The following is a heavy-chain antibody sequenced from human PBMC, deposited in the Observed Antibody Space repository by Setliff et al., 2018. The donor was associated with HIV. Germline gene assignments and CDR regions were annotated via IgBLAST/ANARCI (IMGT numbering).Heavy chain of an antibody. CDR2: INPNSGDT. D-gene: IGHD2-2*01. CDR1: GYIFSVYL. V-gene: IGHV1-2*02. J-gene: IGHJ4*02. Sequence: ASVKVSCKASGYIFSVYLMHWVRQAPGQGLEWMGWINPNSGDTKYAQEFQGRVTMTRDTSISTAYMELNSLRSDDTAVYYCARYVPADASFDYWGPGTLVTVSS. CDR3: ARYVPADASFDY.